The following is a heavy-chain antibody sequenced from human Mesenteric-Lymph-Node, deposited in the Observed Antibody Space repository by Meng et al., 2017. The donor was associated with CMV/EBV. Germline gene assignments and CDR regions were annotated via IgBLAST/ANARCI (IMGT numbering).Heavy chain of an antibody. D-gene: IGHD3-9*01. Sequence: GSLRLSCAVYGGSFSDYYWSWIRQPPGKGLEWIGEINHSGGTNYNPSLKSRVTLSEDPSKNQFSLRLRSVTVADTAVYYCARAVSCSTTSCYRGSYFDLLTGYSPYYYYGMDVWGQGTTVTVSS. V-gene: IGHV4-34*01. CDR3: ARAVSCSTTSCYRGSYFDLLTGYSPYYYYGMDV. CDR2: INHSGGT. J-gene: IGHJ6*02. CDR1: GGSFSDYY.